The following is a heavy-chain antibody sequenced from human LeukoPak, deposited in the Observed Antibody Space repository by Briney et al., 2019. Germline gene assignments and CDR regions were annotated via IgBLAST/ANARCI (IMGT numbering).Heavy chain of an antibody. CDR3: AKHGRFTGGNSEIDY. D-gene: IGHD4-23*01. CDR1: GFTFSSYA. J-gene: IGHJ4*02. Sequence: QPGGSLRLSCAASGFTFSSYAMSWVRQAPGKGLEWVSSITSSGAATYYADSVKGRFTISRDNSKNTLYLQVDSLRAEDTALYYCAKHGRFTGGNSEIDYWGRGILVTVS. V-gene: IGHV3-23*01. CDR2: ITSSGAAT.